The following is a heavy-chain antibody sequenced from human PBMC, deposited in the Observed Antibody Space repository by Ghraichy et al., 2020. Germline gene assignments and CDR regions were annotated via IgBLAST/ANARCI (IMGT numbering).Heavy chain of an antibody. CDR3: ARRQVYGGNSWEDY. V-gene: IGHV5-51*01. CDR2: IYPGDSDT. D-gene: IGHD4-23*01. Sequence: GESLNISCKGSGYSFTSYWIGWVRQMPGKGLEWVGIIYPGDSDTNYSPSFQGQDTISADKSISSSYLQWRSLWASDTAMYYCARRQVYGGNSWEDYWGQGTLVTVSS. J-gene: IGHJ4*02. CDR1: GYSFTSYW.